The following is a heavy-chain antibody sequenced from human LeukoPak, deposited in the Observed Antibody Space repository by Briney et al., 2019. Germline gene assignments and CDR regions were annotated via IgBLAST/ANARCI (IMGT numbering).Heavy chain of an antibody. D-gene: IGHD2-2*03. V-gene: IGHV3-74*01. CDR1: GFTFGNYW. CDR3: VSGYCSSTTCYRGAY. J-gene: IGHJ4*02. CDR2: ISDDGSSA. Sequence: GGSLRLSCAASGFTFGNYWMHWVRQAPGKGLLWVSRISDDGSSANYADSVQGRLTISRDNAKNTVYLRMHSLRAEDTAVYYCVSGYCSSTTCYRGAYWGQGTLVTVSS.